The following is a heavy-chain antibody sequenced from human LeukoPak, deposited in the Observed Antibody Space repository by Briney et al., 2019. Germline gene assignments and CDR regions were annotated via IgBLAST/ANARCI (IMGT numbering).Heavy chain of an antibody. D-gene: IGHD2-8*02. CDR3: ARKGCTGKCYRFDP. Sequence: ASVKVSCNASVYTFNTYGISWVRHSPGQRPEWMGWINTDNGNTKYAQKFQGRVTMTTDTSTSTAYMELSSLRSDDTAVYYCARKGCTGKCYRFDPWGQGTLVTVSS. CDR1: VYTFNTYG. V-gene: IGHV1-18*01. CDR2: INTDNGNT. J-gene: IGHJ5*02.